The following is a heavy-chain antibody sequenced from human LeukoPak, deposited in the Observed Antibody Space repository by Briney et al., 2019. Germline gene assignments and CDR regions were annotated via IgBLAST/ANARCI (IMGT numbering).Heavy chain of an antibody. V-gene: IGHV1-69*04. CDR2: IIPIFGIA. Sequence: GASVKVSCKASGGTFSSYAIRWVRQAPGQGLEWMGRIIPIFGIANYAQKFQGRVTITADKSTSTAYMELSSLRSEDTAVYYCARDYGDYRRYGMDVWGQGTTVTVSS. CDR3: ARDYGDYRRYGMDV. CDR1: GGTFSSYA. J-gene: IGHJ6*02. D-gene: IGHD4-17*01.